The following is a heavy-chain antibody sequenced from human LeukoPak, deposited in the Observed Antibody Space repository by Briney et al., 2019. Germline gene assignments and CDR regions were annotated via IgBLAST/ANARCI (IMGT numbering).Heavy chain of an antibody. J-gene: IGHJ3*02. CDR3: ARDYGYCSGGSCYSGAFDI. Sequence: ASVKVSCTASGGTFSSYAISWVRQAPGQGLEGMGGIIPIFGTANYAQKFQGRVTITADESTSTAYMELSSLRSEDTAVYYCARDYGYCSGGSCYSGAFDIWGQGTMVTVSS. CDR2: IIPIFGTA. D-gene: IGHD2-15*01. CDR1: GGTFSSYA. V-gene: IGHV1-69*13.